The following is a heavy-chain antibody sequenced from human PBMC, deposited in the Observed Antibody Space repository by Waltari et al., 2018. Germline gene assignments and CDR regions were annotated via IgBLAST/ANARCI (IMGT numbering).Heavy chain of an antibody. CDR3: ARDLGAGVDY. V-gene: IGHV3-48*04. CDR1: GFNFSSYS. CDR2: ISSSSSTI. J-gene: IGHJ4*02. Sequence: EVQLVESGGGLVRPGGSLRRACAASGFNFSSYSMNWVRQAPGTGLACVSYISSSSSTIYYADAVKGRLSISRDNAKNSMYLTMHSLTAEDTAVSYCARDLGAGVDYSGQGTLVTVSS. D-gene: IGHD1-26*01.